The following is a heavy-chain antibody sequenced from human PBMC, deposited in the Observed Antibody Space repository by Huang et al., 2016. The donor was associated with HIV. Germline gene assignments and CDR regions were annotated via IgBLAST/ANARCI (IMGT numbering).Heavy chain of an antibody. D-gene: IGHD1-26*01. CDR2: LSYDGSSK. V-gene: IGHV3-30*18. J-gene: IGHJ4*02. CDR3: AKDGRGSGTYYDYFEY. Sequence: QVQLVESGGGVVQPGRSLRLSCAAFGFTFNKFDMHGVRQAPGKGREWVAILSYDGSSKYHADSVKGRFTISRDNSKNTVYLQMKSLRVEDTAVYYCAKDGRGSGTYYDYFEYWGQGTLVTVSS. CDR1: GFTFNKFD.